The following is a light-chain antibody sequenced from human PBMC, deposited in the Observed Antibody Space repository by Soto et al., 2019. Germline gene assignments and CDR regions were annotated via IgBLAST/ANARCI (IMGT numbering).Light chain of an antibody. CDR1: SSDVGDYNY. J-gene: IGLJ1*01. V-gene: IGLV2-14*01. CDR2: EVS. CDR3: SSYTSGSTLYV. Sequence: QSALTQPASVSGSPGQSITISCTGTSSDVGDYNYISWYQQHPGKAPKLMIYEVSNRPSGVSNRFSGSKSGNTASLTISGLHADDEADYYSSSYTSGSTLYVFGTGAKLTVL.